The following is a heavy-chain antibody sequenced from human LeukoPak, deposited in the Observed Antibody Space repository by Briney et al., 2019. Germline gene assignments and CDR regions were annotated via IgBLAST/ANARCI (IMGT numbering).Heavy chain of an antibody. J-gene: IGHJ4*02. CDR3: ATHPPKLCTGGSCSDY. V-gene: IGHV4-61*01. Sequence: SETLSLTCTVSGGSVSSGSYYWSWIRQPPGKGLEWIGYIYYSGSTNYNPSLKSRVTISIDTSKNQFSLKLSSVTAADTAVYYCATHPPKLCTGGSCSDYWGQGTLVTVSS. CDR2: IYYSGST. CDR1: GGSVSSGSYY. D-gene: IGHD2-15*01.